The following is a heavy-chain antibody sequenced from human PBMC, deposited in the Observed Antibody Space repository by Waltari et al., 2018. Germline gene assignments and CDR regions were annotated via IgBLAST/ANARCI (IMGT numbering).Heavy chain of an antibody. V-gene: IGHV4-34*01. Sequence: QVQLQQWGTGLLKPSETLSLTCAVYGGSFSGYYWSWIRHPPGKGLEWIGEINHSGSTNYNPSLKSRVTISVDTSKNQFSLKLSSVTAADTAVYYCARGKTGAYYYGSGSYLYFDYWGQGTLVTVSS. J-gene: IGHJ4*02. CDR2: INHSGST. CDR1: GGSFSGYY. CDR3: ARGKTGAYYYGSGSYLYFDY. D-gene: IGHD3-10*01.